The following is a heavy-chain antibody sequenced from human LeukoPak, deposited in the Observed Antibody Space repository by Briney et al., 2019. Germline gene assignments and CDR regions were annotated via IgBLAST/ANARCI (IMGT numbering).Heavy chain of an antibody. CDR3: AKGSSIYVFWSGRVMDV. J-gene: IGHJ6*02. Sequence: PGRSLRLSCAASGFTFSSYGMHWVRQAPGKGLEWVAVISYDGSNKYYADSVKGRFTISRDNSKNTLYLQMNSLRAEDTAVYYCAKGSSIYVFWSGRVMDVWGQGTTVTVSS. CDR2: ISYDGSNK. V-gene: IGHV3-30*18. D-gene: IGHD3-3*01. CDR1: GFTFSSYG.